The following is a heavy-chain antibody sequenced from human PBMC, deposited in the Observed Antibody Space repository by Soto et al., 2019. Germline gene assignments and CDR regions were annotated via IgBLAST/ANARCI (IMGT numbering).Heavy chain of an antibody. D-gene: IGHD2-2*02. CDR1: GFTFSSYE. CDR2: ISTSGSSI. V-gene: IGHV3-48*03. Sequence: VGSLRLSCAASGFTFSSYEMNWVRQARGKGLEWVSYISTSGSSIYYADSVRGRFTISRDNAKNSLYLQMNSLRAEDTAIYYCARDGYCTSTSCYNPVWGQGTTVTVSS. J-gene: IGHJ6*02. CDR3: ARDGYCTSTSCYNPV.